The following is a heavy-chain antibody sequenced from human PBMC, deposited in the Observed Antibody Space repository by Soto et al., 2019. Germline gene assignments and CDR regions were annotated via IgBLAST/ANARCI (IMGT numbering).Heavy chain of an antibody. Sequence: GGSLRLSCAASGFTFSSYWMTWVRQAPGKGLEWVANIKQDGSEKYYVDSVKGRFTISRDNAKNSLYLQMNSLRAEDTAVYYCARGYDSSSWYVYYFDYWGQGTLVTVS. V-gene: IGHV3-7*01. CDR2: IKQDGSEK. CDR1: GFTFSSYW. CDR3: ARGYDSSSWYVYYFDY. D-gene: IGHD6-13*01. J-gene: IGHJ4*02.